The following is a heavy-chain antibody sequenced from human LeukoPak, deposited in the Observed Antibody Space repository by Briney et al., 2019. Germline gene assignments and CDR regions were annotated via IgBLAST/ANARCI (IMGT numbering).Heavy chain of an antibody. D-gene: IGHD3-22*01. CDR1: GGTFSSYA. Sequence: SVKVSCKASGGTFSSYAISWVRQAPGQGLEWMGGIIPFFDTANYAQKFQGRVTITTDESTSTAYMELSSLRSEDTAVYYCARGGTYYYDSSGYREWFPHWGQGTLVTVSS. J-gene: IGHJ1*01. CDR3: ARGGTYYYDSSGYREWFPH. V-gene: IGHV1-69*05. CDR2: IIPFFDTA.